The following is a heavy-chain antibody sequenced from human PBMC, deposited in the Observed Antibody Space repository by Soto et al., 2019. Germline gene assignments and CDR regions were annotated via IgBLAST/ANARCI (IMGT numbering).Heavy chain of an antibody. CDR2: INHSGTT. J-gene: IGHJ4*02. CDR1: GGSFTDYF. CDR3: ARGLRYGSAWYIYCFDS. Sequence: SETLSLTCAVYGGSFTDYFWGWIRQPPGKGLEWIGEINHSGTTNYNPSLKSRVTISVDTSKNQFSLKMKSVTAADTSVYYCARGLRYGSAWYIYCFDSWGLGTLVTVSS. D-gene: IGHD6-19*01. V-gene: IGHV4-34*01.